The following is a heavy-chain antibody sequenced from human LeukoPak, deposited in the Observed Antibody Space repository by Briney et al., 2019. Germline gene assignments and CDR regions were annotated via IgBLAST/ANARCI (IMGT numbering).Heavy chain of an antibody. V-gene: IGHV4-34*01. Sequence: SETLSLTCAVYGGSFSGYYWSWIRQPPGKGLEWIGEINHSGSTNYNPSLKSRVTISVDTSKNQFSLKLSSVTAADTAVYYRARVVPAAREGPTYYFDYWGQGTLVTVSS. D-gene: IGHD2-2*01. CDR1: GGSFSGYY. J-gene: IGHJ4*02. CDR2: INHSGST. CDR3: ARVVPAAREGPTYYFDY.